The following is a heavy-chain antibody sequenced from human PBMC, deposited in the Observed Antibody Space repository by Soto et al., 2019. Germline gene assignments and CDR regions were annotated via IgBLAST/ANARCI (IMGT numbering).Heavy chain of an antibody. V-gene: IGHV4-4*02. Sequence: SEARSLTCAVSGGSISSYSWCAWVRQPPGKGLEWIGEIHHSESTNYNPSLNSRVTISVDKSKNQFSLKLTSVTAADTADYYCARTSYYDSTGYYNMDVWGQGTTVT. CDR3: ARTSYYDSTGYYNMDV. CDR2: IHHSEST. CDR1: GGSISSYSW. D-gene: IGHD3-22*01. J-gene: IGHJ6*02.